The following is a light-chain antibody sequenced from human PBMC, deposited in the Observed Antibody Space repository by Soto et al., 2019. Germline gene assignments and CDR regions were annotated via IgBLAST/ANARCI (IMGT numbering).Light chain of an antibody. CDR2: DAS. CDR3: KQYNTYPWT. J-gene: IGKJ1*01. V-gene: IGKV1-5*01. CDR1: QSISSW. Sequence: DIQMTQSPSTLSASVGDRVTITCRASQSISSWLAWYQQKPGKAPRLLIYDASSLASGVPSRFSGSGSGTEFTLAISSPKPDDFAAYYCKQYNTYPWTFGQGTKVEIK.